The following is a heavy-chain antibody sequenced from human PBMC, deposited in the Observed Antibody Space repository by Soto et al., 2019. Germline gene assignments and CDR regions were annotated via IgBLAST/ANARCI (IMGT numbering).Heavy chain of an antibody. Sequence: ASVKVCCKASGYTFTSSGIIWVGQAPGQGLEWMGWISAYNGNTNYAQNLQGRVTMTPDTSTSTAYMELRSLRSDDTVVYYCARDGDDFWSGYSPTFGYWAQGCLITVS. V-gene: IGHV1-18*01. J-gene: IGHJ4*02. CDR1: GYTFTSSG. CDR2: ISAYNGNT. CDR3: ARDGDDFWSGYSPTFGY. D-gene: IGHD3-3*01.